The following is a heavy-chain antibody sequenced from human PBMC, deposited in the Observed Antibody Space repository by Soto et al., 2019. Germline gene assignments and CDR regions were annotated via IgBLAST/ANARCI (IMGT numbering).Heavy chain of an antibody. V-gene: IGHV3-30-3*01. CDR1: GFTFSSYA. CDR3: ASSGHSSSWRRPFDY. D-gene: IGHD6-13*01. Sequence: QVQLVESGGGVVQPGRSLRLSCAASGFTFSSYAMHWVRQAPGKGLEWVAVISYDGSNKYYADSVKGRFTISRDNSKNTLYLQVNGLRDEETAVYYCASSGHSSSWRRPFDYWGQGTLVTVSS. CDR2: ISYDGSNK. J-gene: IGHJ4*02.